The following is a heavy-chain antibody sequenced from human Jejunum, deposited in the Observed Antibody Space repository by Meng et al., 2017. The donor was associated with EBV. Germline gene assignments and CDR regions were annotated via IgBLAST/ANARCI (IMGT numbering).Heavy chain of an antibody. CDR3: ARDQNGSYFAY. Sequence: QAQLQESGPGLVKPSETLSLTCTVSGGSVSSGGYYWSLIRQPPGKGLEWIGYIYNSESTNYKSSLKSRVTISADTSKNQFSLRLSSVTAADTAVYYCARDQNGSYFAYWGQGTLVTVSS. D-gene: IGHD1-26*01. J-gene: IGHJ4*02. V-gene: IGHV4-61*08. CDR2: IYNSEST. CDR1: GGSVSSGGYY.